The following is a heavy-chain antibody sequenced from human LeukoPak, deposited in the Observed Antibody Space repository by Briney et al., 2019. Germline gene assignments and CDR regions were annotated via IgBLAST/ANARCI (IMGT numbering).Heavy chain of an antibody. V-gene: IGHV3-66*01. J-gene: IGHJ6*02. CDR3: ASTSVTTGPYYYYYCMDV. Sequence: EGSLRLSCAASGFTVSTTYMSWVRQAPGKGLDWVSVIYSGGSTSSADSVKGRFTISRDNSKNTLYLQMNSLRAEDTAVYYCASTSVTTGPYYYYYCMDVWGQGTTVTVSS. CDR1: GFTVSTTY. CDR2: IYSGGST. D-gene: IGHD4-17*01.